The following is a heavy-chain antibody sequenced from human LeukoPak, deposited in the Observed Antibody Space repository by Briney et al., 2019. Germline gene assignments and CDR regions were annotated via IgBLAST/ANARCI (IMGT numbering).Heavy chain of an antibody. V-gene: IGHV1-18*01. J-gene: IGHJ2*01. CDR2: ISAYNGNT. D-gene: IGHD3-22*01. CDR3: ARGTKDYYDSSGPGSYFDL. CDR1: GHTFTSYG. Sequence: GASVKVSCKASGHTFTSYGISWVRQAPGQGLEWMGWISAYNGNTNYAQKLQGRVTMTTDTSTSTAYMELRSLRSDDTAVYYCARGTKDYYDSSGPGSYFDLWGRGTLVTVSS.